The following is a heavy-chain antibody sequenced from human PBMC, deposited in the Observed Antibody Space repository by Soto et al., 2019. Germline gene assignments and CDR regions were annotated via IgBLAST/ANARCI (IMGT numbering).Heavy chain of an antibody. V-gene: IGHV4-34*01. J-gene: IGHJ5*02. D-gene: IGHD6-13*01. CDR3: ARKEGGDSSRAWFDP. CDR2: INHSGST. CDR1: GGSFSAYY. Sequence: QVQLQQWGAGLLKPSETLSLTCAGYGGSFSAYYWSWIRQPQGKGREWIGEINHSGSTNYNPSLTSRVTISVETSKNQSSLKLSSVPAVGTAVYYCARKEGGDSSRAWFDPCGQGTLVTVSS.